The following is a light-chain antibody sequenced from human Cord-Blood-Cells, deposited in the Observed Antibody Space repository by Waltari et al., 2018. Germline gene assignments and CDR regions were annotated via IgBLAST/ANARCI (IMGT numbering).Light chain of an antibody. CDR3: SSYTSSSTLPV. CDR1: SSDVGGYNY. J-gene: IGLJ2*01. CDR2: DVS. V-gene: IGLV2-14*01. Sequence: QSALTQPASVSGSPGQSITISCTGTSSDVGGYNYVSWYQQHPGKAPKLMIYDVSNRPSGVCNRVSGSKSGNTASLTISGLQAEDEADYYCSSYTSSSTLPVFGGGTKLTVL.